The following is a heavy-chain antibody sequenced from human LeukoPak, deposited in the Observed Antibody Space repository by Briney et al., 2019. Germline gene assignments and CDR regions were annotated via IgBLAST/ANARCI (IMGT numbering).Heavy chain of an antibody. J-gene: IGHJ4*02. Sequence: PGGSLRLSCAASGFTFSSYGMHWVRQAPGKGLEWVAVISYDGSNKYYADSVKGRFTISRDNSKNTLYLQMNSPRAEDTAVYYCAKDWSGGWALDYWGQGTLVTVSS. V-gene: IGHV3-30*18. CDR1: GFTFSSYG. D-gene: IGHD3-3*01. CDR2: ISYDGSNK. CDR3: AKDWSGGWALDY.